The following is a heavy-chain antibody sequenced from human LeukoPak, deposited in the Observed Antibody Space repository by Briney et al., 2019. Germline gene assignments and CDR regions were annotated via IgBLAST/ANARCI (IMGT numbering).Heavy chain of an antibody. D-gene: IGHD3-22*01. CDR3: ARVLSAPETYYYDSSGYQPFDP. Sequence: GASVKVSCKASGYTFTSYGISWVRQAPGQGLEWMGWISAYNGNTNYAQKLRGRVTMTTDTSTSTAYMELRSLRSDDTAVYYCARVLSAPETYYYDSSGYQPFDPWGQGTLVTVSS. J-gene: IGHJ5*02. V-gene: IGHV1-18*01. CDR1: GYTFTSYG. CDR2: ISAYNGNT.